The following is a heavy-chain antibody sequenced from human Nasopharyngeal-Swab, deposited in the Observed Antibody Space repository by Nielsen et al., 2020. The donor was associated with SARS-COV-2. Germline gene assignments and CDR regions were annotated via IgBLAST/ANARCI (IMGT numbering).Heavy chain of an antibody. CDR3: ARVMVAAAGSMDYYYGMDV. CDR1: GLTLSSFW. J-gene: IGHJ6*02. D-gene: IGHD6-13*01. V-gene: IGHV3-7*04. CDR2: IKQDGSEK. Sequence: GGSLTLSCAAFGLTLSSFWFCWVSQALGKGPDRVANIKQDGSEKYSVDSVKGRFTISRDNAKKSLYLQMNSLRAEDTAVYYCARVMVAAAGSMDYYYGMDVWGQGTTVTVSS.